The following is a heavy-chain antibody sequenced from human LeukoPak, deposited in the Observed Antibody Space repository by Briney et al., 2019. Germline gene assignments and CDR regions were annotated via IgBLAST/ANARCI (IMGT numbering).Heavy chain of an antibody. CDR3: ARYASGSYYWFDP. CDR2: VYYTGSA. Sequence: SETLSLTCTVSGGSISSTSYHWAWIRQPPGKGLEWIATVYYTGSAYYNPSLKSRVTISVDTSKSQFSLKLSSVTTADTALYYCARYASGSYYWFDPWGQGNLVTVSS. D-gene: IGHD3-10*01. V-gene: IGHV4-39*01. J-gene: IGHJ5*02. CDR1: GGSISSTSYH.